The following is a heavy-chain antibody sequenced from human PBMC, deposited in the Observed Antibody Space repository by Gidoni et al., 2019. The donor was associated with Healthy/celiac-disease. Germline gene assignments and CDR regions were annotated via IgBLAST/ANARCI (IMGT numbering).Heavy chain of an antibody. Sequence: QVQLVESGGGVVQPGRSLRLSCAASGFTFSSYGMHWVRQAPGKGLEWVAVISYDGSNKYYADSVKGRFTISRDNSKNTLYLQMNSLRAEDTAVYYCAKGSWFGGQVPTNWFDPWGQGTLVTVSS. CDR3: AKGSWFGGQVPTNWFDP. J-gene: IGHJ5*02. V-gene: IGHV3-30*18. CDR2: ISYDGSNK. D-gene: IGHD3-10*01. CDR1: GFTFSSYG.